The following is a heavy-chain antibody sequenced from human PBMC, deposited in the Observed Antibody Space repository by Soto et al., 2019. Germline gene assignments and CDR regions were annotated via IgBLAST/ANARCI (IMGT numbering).Heavy chain of an antibody. V-gene: IGHV1-8*01. D-gene: IGHD1-1*01. CDR1: GYTFTSYD. CDR3: ACWRCLQLLAFDI. Sequence: QVQLVQSGAEVKKPGASVKVSCKASGYTFTSYDINWVRQATGQGLEWMGWMNPNSGNTGYAQKFQGRVTMTRNTSISTAYMELSSLRSEYTAVYYCACWRCLQLLAFDIWGQETIFTVSS. CDR2: MNPNSGNT. J-gene: IGHJ3*02.